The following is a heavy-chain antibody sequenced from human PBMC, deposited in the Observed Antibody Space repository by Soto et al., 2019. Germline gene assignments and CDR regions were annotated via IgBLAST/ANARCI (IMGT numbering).Heavy chain of an antibody. Sequence: PSETLSLTCTVSGGSISSYYWSWIRQPPGKGLEWIGYIYYSGSTNYNPSLKSRVTISVDTSKNQFSLKLSSATAADTAVYYCARGYSSGWYYYYYMDVWGKGTTVTVSS. V-gene: IGHV4-59*01. CDR2: IYYSGST. CDR1: GGSISSYY. D-gene: IGHD6-19*01. CDR3: ARGYSSGWYYYYYMDV. J-gene: IGHJ6*03.